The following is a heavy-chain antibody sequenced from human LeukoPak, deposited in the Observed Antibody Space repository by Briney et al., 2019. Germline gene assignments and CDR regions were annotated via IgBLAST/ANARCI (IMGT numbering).Heavy chain of an antibody. CDR1: GFTFSRYA. D-gene: IGHD3-3*01. CDR3: AGYYDFWSGYPVY. CDR2: ISGSGGST. V-gene: IGHV3-23*01. Sequence: PGGSLRLSCAASGFTFSRYAMSWVRQAPGKGLEWVSAISGSGGSTYYADSVKGRFTISRDNSKNTLYLQMNSLRAEDTAVYYCAGYYDFWSGYPVYWGQGTLVTVSS. J-gene: IGHJ4*02.